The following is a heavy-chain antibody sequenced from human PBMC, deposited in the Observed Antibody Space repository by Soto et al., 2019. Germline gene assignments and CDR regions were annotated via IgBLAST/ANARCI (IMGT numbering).Heavy chain of an antibody. V-gene: IGHV3-23*01. CDR3: AKGVTMIVPTVDAFDI. D-gene: IGHD3-22*01. CDR1: GFTFSSYS. Sequence: PGGSLRLSCAASGFTFSSYSMSWVRQAPGKGLEWVSGFRTGGDDATTYYADSVKGRFTISRDNSKNMLFLQMNSLRAEDTAIYYCAKGVTMIVPTVDAFDIWGQGTMVTVSS. CDR2: FRTGGDDATT. J-gene: IGHJ3*02.